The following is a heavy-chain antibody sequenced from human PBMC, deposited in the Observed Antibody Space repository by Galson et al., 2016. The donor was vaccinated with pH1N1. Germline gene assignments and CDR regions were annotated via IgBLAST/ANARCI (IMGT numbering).Heavy chain of an antibody. V-gene: IGHV1-69*13. D-gene: IGHD3-10*01. CDR1: GGTPTFSSYG. CDR2: IITMFGTP. Sequence: SVKVSCKASGGTPTFSSYGISWVRQAPGQGLEWMGSIITMFGTPNYAQKFQGRLTITADASTSTAYMELSSLRSEDTAIYYCARGLDYNGSGYYVIWGQGTLVTVSS. CDR3: ARGLDYNGSGYYVI. J-gene: IGHJ4*02.